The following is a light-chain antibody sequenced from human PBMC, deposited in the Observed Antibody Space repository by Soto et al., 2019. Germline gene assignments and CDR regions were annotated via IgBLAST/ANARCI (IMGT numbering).Light chain of an antibody. CDR3: AAWDDSLSGYV. CDR2: SNN. V-gene: IGLV1-44*01. CDR1: TSNIGSNT. J-gene: IGLJ1*01. Sequence: QSALTQQPSASGAPGRRVTVSCSGGTSNIGSNTVNWYQQLPGTAPKLLIYSNNQRPSGVPDRFSGSKSGTSASLAISGLQSEDEADYYCAAWDDSLSGYVFGTGTKVTVL.